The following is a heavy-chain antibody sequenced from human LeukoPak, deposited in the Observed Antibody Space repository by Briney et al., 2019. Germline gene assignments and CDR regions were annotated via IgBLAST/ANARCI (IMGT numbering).Heavy chain of an antibody. CDR1: GGSISSYY. CDR3: ATQAEGGYFDY. J-gene: IGHJ4*02. Sequence: SETLSLTCTVSGGSISSYYWSWIRQPPGKGLEWIGYIYYSGSTNYNPSLKSRVTISVDTSKNQFSLKLSSVTAADTAVYYCATQAEGGYFDYWGQGTLVTVSS. CDR2: IYYSGST. V-gene: IGHV4-59*08. D-gene: IGHD2-15*01.